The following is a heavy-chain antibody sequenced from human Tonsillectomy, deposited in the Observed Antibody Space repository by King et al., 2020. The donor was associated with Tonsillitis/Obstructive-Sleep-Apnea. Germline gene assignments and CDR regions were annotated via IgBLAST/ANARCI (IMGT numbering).Heavy chain of an antibody. D-gene: IGHD3-22*01. CDR2: IYYSWRT. CDR1: SGSISSGGYY. CDR3: AREGRYYYDSSGYYQYYFDY. J-gene: IGHJ4*02. V-gene: IGHV4-31*01. Sequence: VQLQESGPGLVKPSQTLSLTCTVSSGSISSGGYYWSWIRQPPGKGLEWSGYIYYSWRTYYNPSLKSLVTISVETSKNQFSLKLSSVTAADTAVYYCAREGRYYYDSSGYYQYYFDYWGQGTLVTVSS.